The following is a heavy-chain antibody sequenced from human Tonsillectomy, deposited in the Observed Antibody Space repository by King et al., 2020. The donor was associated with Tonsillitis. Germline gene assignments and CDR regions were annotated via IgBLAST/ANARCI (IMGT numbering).Heavy chain of an antibody. Sequence: VQLVESGGGLVQPGGSLRLSCAASGFTFSSYAMSWVRQAPGKGLEWVSAIYSGGSGTHYADSVKGRFTISRDNSKNILYLQVSSLRAEDTGVYYCAKIGASKQQLGDLDYWGQGTLVNVSS. D-gene: IGHD6-13*01. CDR1: GFTFSSYA. CDR3: AKIGASKQQLGDLDY. V-gene: IGHV3-23*03. J-gene: IGHJ4*02. CDR2: IYSGGSGT.